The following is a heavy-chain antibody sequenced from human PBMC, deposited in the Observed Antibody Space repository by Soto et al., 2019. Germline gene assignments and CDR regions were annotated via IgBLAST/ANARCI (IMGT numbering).Heavy chain of an antibody. D-gene: IGHD3-9*01. CDR2: INPSGGST. J-gene: IGHJ5*02. V-gene: IGHV1-46*01. CDR3: AREWSYDILTRHNWFDP. CDR1: GYTFTSYY. Sequence: ASVKVSCKASGYTFTSYYMHWVRQAPGQGLEWMGIINPSGGSTSYAQRFQGRVTMTRDTSTSTVYMELSSLRSEDTAVYYCAREWSYDILTRHNWFDPWGQGTLVTVSS.